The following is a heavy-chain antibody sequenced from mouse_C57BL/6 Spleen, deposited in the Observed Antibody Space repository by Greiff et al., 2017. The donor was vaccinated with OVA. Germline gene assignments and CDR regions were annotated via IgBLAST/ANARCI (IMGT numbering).Heavy chain of an antibody. CDR1: GFTFSDYG. CDR3: ARSPLNYYYAMDY. J-gene: IGHJ4*01. Sequence: DVKLQESGGGLVKPGGSLKLSCAASGFTFSDYGMHWVRQAPEKGLEWVAYISSGSSTIYYADTVKGRFTISRDNAKNTLFLQMTILRSADTAMYYCARSPLNYYYAMDYWGQGTSVTVSA. V-gene: IGHV5-17*01. CDR2: ISSGSSTI.